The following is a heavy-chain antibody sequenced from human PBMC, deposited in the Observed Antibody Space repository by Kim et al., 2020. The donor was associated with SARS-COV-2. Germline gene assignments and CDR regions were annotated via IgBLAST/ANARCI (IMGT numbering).Heavy chain of an antibody. D-gene: IGHD3-10*01. V-gene: IGHV3-7*01. Sequence: YVDSVKGRFTMSRDNAKNSLYLQMSSLRTEDTAIYYSVALDSVQVPGGIWGQGTLVTVSS. CDR3: VALDSVQVPGGI. J-gene: IGHJ4*02.